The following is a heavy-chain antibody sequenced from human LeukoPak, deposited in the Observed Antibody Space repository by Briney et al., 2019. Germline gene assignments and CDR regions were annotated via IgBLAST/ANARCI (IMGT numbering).Heavy chain of an antibody. J-gene: IGHJ3*02. CDR1: GYTFTSYG. D-gene: IGHD5-24*01. Sequence: GASVKVSCKASGYTFTSYGISWVRQAPGQGLEWMGWISAYSGNTNYAQKLQGRVTMTTDTSTSTAYMELRSLRSDDTAVYYCATAEMATIFADAFDIWGQGTMVTVSS. CDR3: ATAEMATIFADAFDI. CDR2: ISAYSGNT. V-gene: IGHV1-18*01.